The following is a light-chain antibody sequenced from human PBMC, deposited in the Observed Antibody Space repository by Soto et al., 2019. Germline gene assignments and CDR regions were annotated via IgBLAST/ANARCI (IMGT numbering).Light chain of an antibody. CDR2: GAS. CDR1: QSVSSNS. CDR3: QQYGGSPWT. V-gene: IGKV3-20*01. J-gene: IGKJ1*01. Sequence: EIVLAQSPGTLSLSPGERATLSCRASQSVSSNSLAWYQQRPGQAPRLLIFGASSRATGIPDRFSGSGSGTDFTLTISRLESEDFAVYHCQQYGGSPWTFGQGTKVEIK.